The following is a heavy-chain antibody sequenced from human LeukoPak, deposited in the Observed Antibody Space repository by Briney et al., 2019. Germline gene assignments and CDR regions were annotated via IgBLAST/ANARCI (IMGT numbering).Heavy chain of an antibody. V-gene: IGHV3-30*18. CDR1: GFTLSSFG. D-gene: IGHD3-10*01. Sequence: QPGGSLRLSCAASGFTLSSFGMHWVRQAPGKGLEWMTVISYDGSVIYNADSVKGRFTISRDNSKNTLYLQMDSLRADDTAVYYCAKERSFGPRDFDYWGQGTLVTVSS. J-gene: IGHJ4*02. CDR3: AKERSFGPRDFDY. CDR2: ISYDGSVI.